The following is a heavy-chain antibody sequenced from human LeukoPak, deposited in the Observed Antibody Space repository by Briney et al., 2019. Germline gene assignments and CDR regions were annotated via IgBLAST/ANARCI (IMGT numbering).Heavy chain of an antibody. CDR3: ARALYDSSALDY. J-gene: IGHJ4*02. D-gene: IGHD6-13*01. CDR2: NYYSGIT. V-gene: IGHV4-59*01. CDR1: GSSINSYY. Sequence: PSETLSLTCTVSGSSINSYYWSWIRQPPGKGLEWIGYNYYSGITNHNPSLKSRVTISVDTSKNQFSLKLTSVTAADTAVYYCARALYDSSALDYWGQGTLVTVSS.